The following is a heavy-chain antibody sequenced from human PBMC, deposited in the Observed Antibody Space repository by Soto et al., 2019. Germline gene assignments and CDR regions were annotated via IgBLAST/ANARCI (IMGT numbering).Heavy chain of an antibody. D-gene: IGHD4-17*01. CDR3: ARDGGGAAVDI. V-gene: IGHV4-34*01. CDR2: INHSGST. J-gene: IGHJ3*02. Sequence: QVQLQQWGAGLLKPSETLSLTCAVYGGSFSGYYWSWIRQPPGKGLEWIGEINHSGSTNYNPSLKSRVTISVDTSKNQFSLKLSSVTAADTAVYYCARDGGGAAVDIWGQGTMVTVSS. CDR1: GGSFSGYY.